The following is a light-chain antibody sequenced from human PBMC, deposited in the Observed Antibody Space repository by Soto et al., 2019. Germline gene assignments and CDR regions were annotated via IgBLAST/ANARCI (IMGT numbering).Light chain of an antibody. CDR2: EGS. V-gene: IGLV2-23*01. CDR3: CSYAGSSYV. CDR1: SSDVGSYNL. Sequence: QSVLTQPASVSGSPGQSITISCTGTSSDVGSYNLVSWYQQQPGKAPKLMIYEGSQRPSGVSNRFSGSKSGNTASLTISGLQAEDEADYYCCSYAGSSYVFGSGTKLTVL. J-gene: IGLJ1*01.